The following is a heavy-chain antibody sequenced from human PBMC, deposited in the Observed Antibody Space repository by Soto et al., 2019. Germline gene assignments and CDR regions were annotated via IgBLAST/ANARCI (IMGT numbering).Heavy chain of an antibody. V-gene: IGHV3-30*04. J-gene: IGHJ4*02. CDR1: GFTFSSYA. D-gene: IGHD2-8*01. CDR2: IAYDGRNK. CDR3: AREMGRVFEY. Sequence: QVQLVESGGGVVQPGRSLRLSCAASGFTFSSYAMHWVRQAPGKGLEWVAVIAYDGRNKYYADSVKGRFTISKENFNNALYLHMSRLHIEVTAVYYCAREMGRVFEYWGQGNLVTLSS.